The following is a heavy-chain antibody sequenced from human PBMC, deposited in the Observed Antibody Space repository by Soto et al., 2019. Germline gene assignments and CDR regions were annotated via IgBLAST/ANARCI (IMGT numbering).Heavy chain of an antibody. V-gene: IGHV3-23*01. J-gene: IGHJ4*02. CDR1: GFTFSTYA. Sequence: GGSLRLSCAASGFTFSTYAMSWVRQAPGKGLEWVSDISGSGGSIYYADSVKGRFTISRDNSKNTLYLQMSSLRAEDTAVYYWAKGAYTAMVTRFDYWGQGSLVTVSS. CDR3: AKGAYTAMVTRFDY. CDR2: ISGSGGSI. D-gene: IGHD5-18*01.